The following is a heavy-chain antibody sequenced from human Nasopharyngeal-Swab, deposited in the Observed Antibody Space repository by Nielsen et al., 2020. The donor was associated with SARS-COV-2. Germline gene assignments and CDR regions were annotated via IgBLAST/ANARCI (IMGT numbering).Heavy chain of an antibody. CDR1: GFTFSSYG. CDR2: IWDDGSNK. D-gene: IGHD4-17*01. J-gene: IGHJ6*02. V-gene: IGHV3-33*01. CDR3: ARDNLDYGDYNPEDYYYYYGMDV. Sequence: CAASGFTFSSYGMHWVRQAPGKGLEWVAVIWDDGSNKYYADSVKGRFTISRDNSKNTLYLQMNSLRAEDTAVYYCARDNLDYGDYNPEDYYYYYGMDVWGQGTTVTVSS.